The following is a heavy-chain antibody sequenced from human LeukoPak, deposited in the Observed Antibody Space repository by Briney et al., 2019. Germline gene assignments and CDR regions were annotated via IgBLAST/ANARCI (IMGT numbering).Heavy chain of an antibody. CDR1: GGSISSSSYY. J-gene: IGHJ4*02. CDR3: ARDFDY. Sequence: PSETQSLTCTVSGGSISSSSYYWGWIRQPPGKGLEWIGSIYYSGSIYFSGSSDYNPSLKSRVTISGDTSKNHFSLRLSSVTAADTAVYYCARDFDYWGQGTLVTVSS. V-gene: IGHV4-39*07. CDR2: IYFSGSS.